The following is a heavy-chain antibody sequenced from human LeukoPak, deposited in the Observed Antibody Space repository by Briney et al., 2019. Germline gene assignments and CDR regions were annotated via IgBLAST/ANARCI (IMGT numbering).Heavy chain of an antibody. Sequence: PGGSLRLSCAASGFTFSSYGMHWVRQAPGKGLEWVAVIWYDGSNKYCADSVKGRFTISRDNSKNTLYLQMNSLRAEDTAVYYCARSRDGYSIFDYWGQGTLVTVSS. J-gene: IGHJ4*02. V-gene: IGHV3-33*01. CDR2: IWYDGSNK. CDR3: ARSRDGYSIFDY. D-gene: IGHD4-4*01. CDR1: GFTFSSYG.